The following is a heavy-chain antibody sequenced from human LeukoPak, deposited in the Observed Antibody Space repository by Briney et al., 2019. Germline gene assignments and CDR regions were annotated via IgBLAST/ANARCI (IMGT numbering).Heavy chain of an antibody. CDR2: VYYSGGT. Sequence: SETLSLTCTVSGGSITTYYWSWIRQPPGKGLEWIGYVYYSGGTKYNPSLSSRVTISVDTSKNQFSLKPSSVTAADTAVYYCARTAYGGNEYYFDYWGQGTLVTVSS. V-gene: IGHV4-59*08. CDR3: ARTAYGGNEYYFDY. CDR1: GGSITTYY. D-gene: IGHD4-23*01. J-gene: IGHJ4*02.